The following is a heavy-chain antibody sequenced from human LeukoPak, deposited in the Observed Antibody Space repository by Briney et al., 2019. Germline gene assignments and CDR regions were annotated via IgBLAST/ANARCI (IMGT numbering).Heavy chain of an antibody. Sequence: SETLSLTCTVSGGSISSYYWSWIRQPPGEGLEWIGYIYYSGSTNYNPSLKSRVTISVDTSKNQFSLKLSSVTAADTAVYYCARGVEYSYGSNWFDPWGQGTLVTVSS. CDR2: IYYSGST. V-gene: IGHV4-59*01. CDR1: GGSISSYY. J-gene: IGHJ5*02. D-gene: IGHD5-18*01. CDR3: ARGVEYSYGSNWFDP.